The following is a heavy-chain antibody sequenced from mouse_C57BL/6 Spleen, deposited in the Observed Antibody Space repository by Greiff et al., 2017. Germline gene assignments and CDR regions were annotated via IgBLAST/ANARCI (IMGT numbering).Heavy chain of an antibody. V-gene: IGHV1-39*01. D-gene: IGHD1-1*01. J-gene: IGHJ4*01. CDR1: GYSFTDYN. CDR3: ARNNYGSSYDHYYAMDY. CDR2: INPNYGTT. Sequence: VQLQQSGPELVKPGASVKISCKASGYSFTDYNMNWVKQSNGKSLEWIGVINPNYGTTSYNQKFKGKATLTVDQSSSTAYMQLNSLTSEDSAVYYCARNNYGSSYDHYYAMDYWGQGTSVTVSS.